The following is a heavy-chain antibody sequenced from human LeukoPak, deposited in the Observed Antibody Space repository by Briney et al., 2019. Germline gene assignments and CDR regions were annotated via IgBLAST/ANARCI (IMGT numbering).Heavy chain of an antibody. D-gene: IGHD3-10*01. CDR2: IWYDGSNK. Sequence: PGGSLRLSCAASGFTVSSYGMHWVRQAPGKGLEWVAVIWYDGSNKYYADSVKGRFTISRDNSKNTLYLQMNSLRAEDTAVYYCAREYYGSGSYYNGDAFDIWGQGTMVTVSS. J-gene: IGHJ3*02. CDR1: GFTVSSYG. CDR3: AREYYGSGSYYNGDAFDI. V-gene: IGHV3-33*08.